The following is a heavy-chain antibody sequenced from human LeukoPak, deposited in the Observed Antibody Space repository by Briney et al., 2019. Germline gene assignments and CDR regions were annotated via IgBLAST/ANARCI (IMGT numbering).Heavy chain of an antibody. Sequence: GGSLRLSCAASGFTFSSYEMNWVRQAPGKGLEWVFSSSGSTIYYADSVKGRFTISRDNAKNSLYLQMNSLRAEDTAVYYCARPLYILTGYNPPYELGYWGQGTLVTVSS. CDR2: SSSGSTI. CDR3: ARPLYILTGYNPPYELGY. V-gene: IGHV3-48*03. D-gene: IGHD3-9*01. CDR1: GFTFSSYE. J-gene: IGHJ4*02.